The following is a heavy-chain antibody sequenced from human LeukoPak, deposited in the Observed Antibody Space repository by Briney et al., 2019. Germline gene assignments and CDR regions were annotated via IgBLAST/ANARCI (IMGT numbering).Heavy chain of an antibody. D-gene: IGHD1-1*01. V-gene: IGHV4-59*01. CDR3: ARVSWFPGTSYYYMDV. J-gene: IGHJ6*03. Sequence: PSETLSLTCTVSGGSISSYYWSWIRQPPGKGLEWFGYISDSGTTNYNPSLKSRVTISVDTSKKEFSLKLSSLTAADTAVYYCARVSWFPGTSYYYMDVWGKGTTVTVSS. CDR2: ISDSGTT. CDR1: GGSISSYY.